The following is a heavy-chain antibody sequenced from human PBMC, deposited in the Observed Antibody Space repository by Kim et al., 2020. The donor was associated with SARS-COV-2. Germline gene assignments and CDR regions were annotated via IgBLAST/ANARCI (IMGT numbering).Heavy chain of an antibody. V-gene: IGHV4-4*09. CDR3: AQSGRFGELLPP. J-gene: IGHJ5*02. Sequence: SSPSLMGRVTISVDTSKNQFSLKLSSVTAADTAVYYCAQSGRFGELLPPWGQGTLVTVSS. D-gene: IGHD3-10*01.